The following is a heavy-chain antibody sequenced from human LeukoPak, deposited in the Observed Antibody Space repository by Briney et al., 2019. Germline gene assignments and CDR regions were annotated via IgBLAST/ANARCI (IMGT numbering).Heavy chain of an antibody. CDR1: GFTFISYA. CDR3: AKAAMEYYGSGSYYRFPY. V-gene: IGHV3-23*01. J-gene: IGHJ4*02. CDR2: ISGSGGST. D-gene: IGHD3-10*01. Sequence: GGSPRHSCADPGFTFISYAMSWVRQAPGERLGWVSAISGSGGSTYYADSVKGRFTISRDNSENTLYLQMNSLRAEDTAVYYCAKAAMEYYGSGSYYRFPYWGQGALVTVSS.